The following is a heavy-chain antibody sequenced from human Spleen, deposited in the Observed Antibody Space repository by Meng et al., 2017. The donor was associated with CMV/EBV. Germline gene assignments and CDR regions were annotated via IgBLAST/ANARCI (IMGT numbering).Heavy chain of an antibody. J-gene: IGHJ4*02. CDR2: IYYSGST. D-gene: IGHD5-12*01. Sequence: SETLSLTCAVYGGSFSGYYWSWIRQHPGKGLECIGYIYYSGSTYYNPSLKSRVTKSVDTSKNQFSLKLSSVTAADTAVYYCARVKRGYSAFDYWGQGTLVTVSS. V-gene: IGHV4-31*11. CDR1: GGSFSGYY. CDR3: ARVKRGYSAFDY.